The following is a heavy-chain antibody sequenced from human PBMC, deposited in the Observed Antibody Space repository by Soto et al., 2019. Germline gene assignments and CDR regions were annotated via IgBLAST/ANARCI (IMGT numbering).Heavy chain of an antibody. CDR1: GGSISNYY. CDR3: ARDRSDSSSWYWLDP. J-gene: IGHJ5*02. Sequence: QVQLQESGPGLVKPSETLSITCTVSGGSISNYYWNWIRQTPGKGLEWIGHIYYSGSTKYNPSLNSRATISLDTSNKEFSLKLSSVTAADTAIYYCARDRSDSSSWYWLDPWGQGTLVTVSS. CDR2: IYYSGST. V-gene: IGHV4-59*01. D-gene: IGHD6-13*01.